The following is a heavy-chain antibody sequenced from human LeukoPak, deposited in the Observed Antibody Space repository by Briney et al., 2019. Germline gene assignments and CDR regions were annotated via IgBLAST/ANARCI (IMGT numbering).Heavy chain of an antibody. CDR2: IKQDGSEK. CDR1: GFTFSSYW. D-gene: IGHD6-13*01. CDR3: AREDSWQQLPLDY. V-gene: IGHV3-7*01. Sequence: PGGSLRLSCAASGFTFSSYWMSWVRQAPGKGLEWVANIKQDGSEKYYVDSVKGRFTISRDNAKNSLYLQMNSLRAEDTAVYYCAREDSWQQLPLDYWGQGTLVTVSS. J-gene: IGHJ4*02.